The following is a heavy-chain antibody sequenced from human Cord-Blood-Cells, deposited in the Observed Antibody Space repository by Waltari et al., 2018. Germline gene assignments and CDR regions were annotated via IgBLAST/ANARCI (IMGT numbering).Heavy chain of an antibody. CDR2: NYNSGSP. V-gene: IGHV4-61*09. CDR1: GGSISSGSYY. D-gene: IGHD4-4*01. J-gene: IGHJ5*02. CDR3: ARVRLMWDYSNLFDP. Sequence: QVQLQESGPGLVKPSQTLSLTCTVSGGSISSGSYYWSWIRQPAGKGLEWIGYNYNSGSPNSYPSLKRRVPISLATSNNQFSLKLSSVTASDTAVYYCARVRLMWDYSNLFDPWGQGTLVTVSS.